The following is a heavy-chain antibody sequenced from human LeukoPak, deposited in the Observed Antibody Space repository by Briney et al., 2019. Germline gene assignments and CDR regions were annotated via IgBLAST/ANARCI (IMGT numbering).Heavy chain of an antibody. J-gene: IGHJ4*02. CDR3: AKGAITGYCSSSSYYSFDY. Sequence: GGSLRLSCAASGFTFSSYGMHWVRQAPGKGLEWVAFIRYDGSNKYYADSVKGRFTISRDNSKNTLYLQMNSLRAEDTAVYYCAKGAITGYCSSSSYYSFDYWGQGTLVTVSS. V-gene: IGHV3-30*02. CDR1: GFTFSSYG. CDR2: IRYDGSNK. D-gene: IGHD2-2*01.